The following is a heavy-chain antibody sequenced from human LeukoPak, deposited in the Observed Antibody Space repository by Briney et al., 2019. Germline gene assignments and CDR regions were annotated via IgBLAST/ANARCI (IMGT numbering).Heavy chain of an antibody. Sequence: GGSLRLSCGASGFTYSGFGMLWVRQAPGKGLEWVAFIRYDGSKKYSADSVKGRFTISRDNSKNTLYLQMNSLRAEDTAVYYCAKDYNRAYYYGSGFDYWGQGTLVTVSS. CDR1: GFTYSGFG. V-gene: IGHV3-30*02. CDR2: IRYDGSKK. J-gene: IGHJ4*02. D-gene: IGHD3-10*01. CDR3: AKDYNRAYYYGSGFDY.